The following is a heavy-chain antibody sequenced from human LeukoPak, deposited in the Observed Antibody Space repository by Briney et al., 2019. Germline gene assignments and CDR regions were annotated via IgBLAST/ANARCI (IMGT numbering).Heavy chain of an antibody. J-gene: IGHJ3*02. D-gene: IGHD1-26*01. CDR3: TTRGVVGATLAFDI. CDR1: GFTFSNAW. V-gene: IGHV3-15*01. Sequence: GGSLRLSCAASGFTFSNAWMSWVRQAPGKGLEWVGRIKSKTDGGTTDYAAPVKGRFTISRDDSKNTPYLQMNSLKTEDTAVYYCTTRGVVGATLAFDIWGQGTMVTVSS. CDR2: IKSKTDGGTT.